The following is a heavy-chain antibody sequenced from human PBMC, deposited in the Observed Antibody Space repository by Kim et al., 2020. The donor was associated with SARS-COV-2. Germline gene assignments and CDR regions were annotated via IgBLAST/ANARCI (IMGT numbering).Heavy chain of an antibody. J-gene: IGHJ6*02. CDR3: AKGSVEYYYYYYGMDV. CDR2: ISYDGSNK. CDR1: GFTFSSYG. V-gene: IGHV3-30*18. Sequence: GGSLRLSCAASGFTFSSYGMHWVRQAPGKGLEWVAVISYDGSNKYYADSVKGRFTISRDNSKNTLYLQMNSLRAEDTAVYYCAKGSVEYYYYYYGMDVWGQGTTVTVSS. D-gene: IGHD3-3*01.